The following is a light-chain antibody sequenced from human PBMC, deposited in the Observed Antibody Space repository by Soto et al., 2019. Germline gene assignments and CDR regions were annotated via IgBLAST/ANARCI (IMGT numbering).Light chain of an antibody. CDR1: QSITNSY. Sequence: EIVLTQSPGTLSLSPGDRATLSCRASQSITNSYLAWYQQKPGQAPRLLIYGASSRATGIPDRFSGRGSGTDFTLTISRLEPEDFAVYYCQQRNDWPLTFGGGTKVEIK. J-gene: IGKJ4*01. CDR3: QQRNDWPLT. V-gene: IGKV3D-20*02. CDR2: GAS.